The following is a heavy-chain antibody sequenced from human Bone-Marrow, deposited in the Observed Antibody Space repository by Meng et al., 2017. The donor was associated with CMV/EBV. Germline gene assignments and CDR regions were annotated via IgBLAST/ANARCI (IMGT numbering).Heavy chain of an antibody. J-gene: IGHJ4*02. D-gene: IGHD6-6*01. V-gene: IGHV4-39*07. CDR3: TRSPRSSSSPLDY. CDR1: GGSISSSSYY. CDR2: IYYSGST. Sequence: SETLSLTCTVSGGSISSSSYYWGWIRQPPGKGLEWIGSIYYSGSTYYNPSLKSRVTISVDTSKNQFSLKLTSVTAADTAVYYCTRSPRSSSSPLDYWGQGTLVTVSS.